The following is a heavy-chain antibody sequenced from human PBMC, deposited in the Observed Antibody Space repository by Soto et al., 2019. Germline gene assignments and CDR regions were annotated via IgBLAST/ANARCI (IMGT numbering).Heavy chain of an antibody. CDR2: ISGSGGST. V-gene: IGHV3-23*01. CDR1: GFTFSSYA. J-gene: IGHJ4*02. CDR3: ASPYYYGSGSYSVY. Sequence: PGGSLRLSCAASGFTFSSYAMNWVRQAPGKGLEWVSAISGSGGSTYYADSVKGRFTISRDNSKNTLYLQMNSLRAEDTAVYYCASPYYYGSGSYSVYWGQGTLVTVPS. D-gene: IGHD3-10*01.